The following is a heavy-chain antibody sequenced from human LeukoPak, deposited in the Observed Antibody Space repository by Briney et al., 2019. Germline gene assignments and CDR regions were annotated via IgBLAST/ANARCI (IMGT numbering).Heavy chain of an antibody. J-gene: IGHJ4*02. V-gene: IGHV4-39*01. CDR1: GGSISSRSYY. D-gene: IGHD2-2*01. CDR2: INYSGTT. Sequence: SETLSLTCTVSGGSISSRSYYWGWIRQPPGKGLEWIGSINYSGTTYYNPSLKSRVTISVDTSKNQFSLRLSSVTAADTAVYYCARVDIAVVPSTTFDYWGQGTLVTVSS. CDR3: ARVDIAVVPSTTFDY.